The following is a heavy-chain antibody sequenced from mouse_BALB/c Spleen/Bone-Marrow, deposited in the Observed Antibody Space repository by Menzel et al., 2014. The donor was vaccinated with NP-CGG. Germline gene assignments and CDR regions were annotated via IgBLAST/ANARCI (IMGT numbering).Heavy chain of an antibody. V-gene: IGHV1S81*02. D-gene: IGHD2-2*01. CDR3: ARDMGTTRVSPGLFY. Sequence: QVQLQQSGAELVKPGASVKLSCRASGYTFTTYWMHWVKQRPGQGLEWIGEINPSNGRTNYNEKFKSKATLTVDKSSSTAYMQLSSLTSEDSAVYYCARDMGTTRVSPGLFYWGQGTLVTVSA. CDR1: GYTFTTYW. J-gene: IGHJ3*01. CDR2: INPSNGRT.